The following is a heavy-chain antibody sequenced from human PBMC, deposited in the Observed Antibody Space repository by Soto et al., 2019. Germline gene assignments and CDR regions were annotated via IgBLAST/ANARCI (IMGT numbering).Heavy chain of an antibody. Sequence: SETLSLTXTVSGGSISSYYWSWIRQPPGKGLEWIGYIYYSGSTNYNPSLKSRVTISVDTSKNQFSLKLSSVTAADTAVYYCARWVVVAANNWFDPWGQGTLVTVSS. CDR2: IYYSGST. D-gene: IGHD2-15*01. CDR3: ARWVVVAANNWFDP. V-gene: IGHV4-59*01. J-gene: IGHJ5*02. CDR1: GGSISSYY.